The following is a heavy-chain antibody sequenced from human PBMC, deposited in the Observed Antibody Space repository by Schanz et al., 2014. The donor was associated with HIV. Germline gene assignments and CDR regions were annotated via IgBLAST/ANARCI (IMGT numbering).Heavy chain of an antibody. CDR1: GFTFSSYG. CDR2: IWYDGSNK. Sequence: QVQLVESGGGVVQPGRSLRLSCAASGFTFSSYGMHWVRQAPGKGLEWVAVIWYDGSNKDYGDSVKGRFIISRDNAQNSLYLQMNSLRAEDTAVYYCALSRPSGYGGSWYFDLWGQGTLVTVSS. J-gene: IGHJ2*01. D-gene: IGHD2-15*01. V-gene: IGHV3-33*03. CDR3: ALSRPSGYGGSWYFDL.